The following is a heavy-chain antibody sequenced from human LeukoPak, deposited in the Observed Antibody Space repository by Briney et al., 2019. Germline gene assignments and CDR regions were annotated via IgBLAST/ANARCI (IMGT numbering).Heavy chain of an antibody. Sequence: ASVKVSCKASGYTFTGYYMHWVRQAPGQGLEWMGWINPNSGGTNYPQKFQGRVTMTRDTSISTAYMELSRLRSDDTAVYYCARAPLITTFGVVEEYYFDYWGQGTLVTVSS. D-gene: IGHD3-3*01. CDR2: INPNSGGT. J-gene: IGHJ4*02. CDR1: GYTFTGYY. CDR3: ARAPLITTFGVVEEYYFDY. V-gene: IGHV1-2*02.